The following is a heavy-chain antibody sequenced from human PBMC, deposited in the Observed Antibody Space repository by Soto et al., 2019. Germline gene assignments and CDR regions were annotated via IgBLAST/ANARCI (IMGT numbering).Heavy chain of an antibody. D-gene: IGHD7-27*01. V-gene: IGHV3-33*01. J-gene: IGHJ3*02. CDR1: GFTFSSYG. Sequence: QVQLVESGGGVVQPGRSLRLSCAASGFTFSSYGMHWVRQAPGKGLEWVAVIWYDGSNKYYADSVKGRFTISRDNSKITLYLQMNSLRAEDTAVYYCARYRLVQGSWGAFDIWGQETMVTVSS. CDR3: ARYRLVQGSWGAFDI. CDR2: IWYDGSNK.